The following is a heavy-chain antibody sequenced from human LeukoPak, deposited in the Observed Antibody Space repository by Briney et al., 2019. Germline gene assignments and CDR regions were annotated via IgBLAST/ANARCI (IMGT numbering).Heavy chain of an antibody. CDR1: GGTFSSYA. V-gene: IGHV1-69*01. J-gene: IGHJ4*02. CDR3: ASDDSSGYYGSAMKSFDY. CDR2: IIPIFGTA. D-gene: IGHD3-22*01. Sequence: SVKVSCKASGGTFSSYAISWVRQAPGQGLEGMGGIIPIFGTATYAQKFQGRVTITADESTSTAYMELSSLRSEDTAVYYCASDDSSGYYGSAMKSFDYWGQGTLVTVSS.